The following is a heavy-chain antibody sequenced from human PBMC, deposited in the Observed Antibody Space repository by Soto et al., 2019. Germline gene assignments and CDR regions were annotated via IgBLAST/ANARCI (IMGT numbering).Heavy chain of an antibody. V-gene: IGHV4-39*01. D-gene: IGHD2-15*01. CDR2: IYYSGST. Sequence: QLQLQESGPGLVKPLETLSLICTVSGGAVYADGYYWGWIRQPPGKGLEWIGNIYYSGSTYYNPSLKSRVTISIDTSKNQFSLKMNSVTAADTAVYYCARRSGGRCYNYWGQGILVTVPS. CDR3: ARRSGGRCYNY. CDR1: GGAVYADGYY. J-gene: IGHJ4*02.